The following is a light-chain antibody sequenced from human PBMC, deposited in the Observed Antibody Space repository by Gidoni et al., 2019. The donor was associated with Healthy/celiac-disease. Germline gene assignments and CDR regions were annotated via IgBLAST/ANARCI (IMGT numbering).Light chain of an antibody. J-gene: IGKJ1*01. Sequence: DIQRTQSTSSLSASVGDRVTITCRASQSISSYLNWYQQKPGKVPKLLIYAASSLQSGVPSRFSVSGSGTDFTLTISSLQPEDFATYYCQQSYSTPPTFGQGTKVEIK. CDR3: QQSYSTPPT. V-gene: IGKV1-39*01. CDR1: QSISSY. CDR2: AAS.